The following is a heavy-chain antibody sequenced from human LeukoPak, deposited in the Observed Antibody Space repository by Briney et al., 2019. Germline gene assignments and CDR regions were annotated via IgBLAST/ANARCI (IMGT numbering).Heavy chain of an antibody. V-gene: IGHV1-2*02. CDR2: INPNSGGT. Sequence: ASVKVSCKASGYTFTGYNMHWVRQAPGQGLEWMGWINPNSGGTNYAQKFQGRVTMTRDTSISTAYMELSRLRSDDTAVYYCARERGPIVVVPAAIGYWGQGTLVTVSS. CDR3: ARERGPIVVVPAAIGY. D-gene: IGHD2-2*02. CDR1: GYTFTGYN. J-gene: IGHJ4*02.